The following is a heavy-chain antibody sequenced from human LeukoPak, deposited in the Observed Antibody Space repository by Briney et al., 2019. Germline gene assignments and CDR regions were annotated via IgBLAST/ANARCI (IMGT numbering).Heavy chain of an antibody. Sequence: GGSLRLSCAASGFTFSSYAMSWVRQAPGKGLERVSAISGSGGSTYYADSVKGRFTISRDNSKNTLYLQMNSLRAEDSAVYYCALPGTVTRSWDYYGMDVWGQGTTVTVSS. CDR1: GFTFSSYA. CDR2: ISGSGGST. J-gene: IGHJ6*02. D-gene: IGHD4-17*01. CDR3: ALPGTVTRSWDYYGMDV. V-gene: IGHV3-23*01.